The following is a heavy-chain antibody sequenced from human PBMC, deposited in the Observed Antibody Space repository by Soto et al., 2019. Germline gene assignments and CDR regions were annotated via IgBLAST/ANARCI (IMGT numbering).Heavy chain of an antibody. J-gene: IGHJ6*02. CDR3: ARGTKRYYGSGHYGMDV. CDR1: GYTFTSYY. V-gene: IGHV1-46*01. Sequence: ASVKVSCKASGYTFTSYYMHWVRQAPGQGLGWMGIINPSGGSTSYAQKFQGRVTMTRDTSTSTVYMELSSLRSEDTAVYYCARGTKRYYGSGHYGMDVWGQGTTVTVSS. D-gene: IGHD3-10*01. CDR2: INPSGGST.